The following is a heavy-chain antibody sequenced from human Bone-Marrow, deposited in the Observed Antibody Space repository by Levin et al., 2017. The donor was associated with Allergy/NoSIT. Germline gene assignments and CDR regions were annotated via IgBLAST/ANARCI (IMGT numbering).Heavy chain of an antibody. CDR3: ARVLGHYGDYDGMDV. CDR2: MFYKGST. CDR1: GGSIRSHY. Sequence: SETLSLTCTVSGGSIRSHYWSWIRQPPGKGLEWIGYMFYKGSTNYNSSLKSRVTISVDTSKNEFSLKLTSVTAADTAVYYCARVLGHYGDYDGMDVWGQGTMVTVSS. J-gene: IGHJ6*02. D-gene: IGHD4-17*01. V-gene: IGHV4-59*11.